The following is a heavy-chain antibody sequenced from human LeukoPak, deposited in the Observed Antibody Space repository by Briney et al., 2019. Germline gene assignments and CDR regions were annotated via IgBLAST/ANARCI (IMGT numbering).Heavy chain of an antibody. V-gene: IGHV4-38-2*02. CDR2: IYHSGST. Sequence: SETLSLTCTVSGHSISSGYYWGWIRQPPGKGLEWIGSIYHSGSTYYNPSLKSRVTISVDTSKNQFSLKLSSVTAADTAVYYCATTTVTTSSFDPWGQGTLVTVSS. J-gene: IGHJ5*02. D-gene: IGHD4-17*01. CDR3: ATTTVTTSSFDP. CDR1: GHSISSGYY.